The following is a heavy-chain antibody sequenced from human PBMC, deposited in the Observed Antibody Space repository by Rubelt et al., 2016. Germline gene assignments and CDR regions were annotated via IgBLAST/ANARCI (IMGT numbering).Heavy chain of an antibody. Sequence: GEGLEWIGSIYYSGSTFYNPSLNFRVTMSVDTSKNQFSLKLSYVTAADTAVYYCARHYSSYAAGSPDYWGQGTLVTVSS. CDR2: IYYSGST. D-gene: IGHD6-19*01. V-gene: IGHV4-39*01. J-gene: IGHJ4*02. CDR3: ARHYSSYAAGSPDY.